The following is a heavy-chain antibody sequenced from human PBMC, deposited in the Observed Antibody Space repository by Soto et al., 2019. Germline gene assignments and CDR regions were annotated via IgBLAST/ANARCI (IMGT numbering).Heavy chain of an antibody. Sequence: GGSLRLSCAASGFTFRNYWMHWVRQAPGKGLVWVSRISDYGRINYADSVKGRFTISRDDAKSELYLQMNNLKAEDTAVYYCARGGVEPFDYWGQGALVTVSS. CDR1: GFTFRNYW. CDR2: ISDYGRI. V-gene: IGHV3-74*01. D-gene: IGHD3-10*01. J-gene: IGHJ4*02. CDR3: ARGGVEPFDY.